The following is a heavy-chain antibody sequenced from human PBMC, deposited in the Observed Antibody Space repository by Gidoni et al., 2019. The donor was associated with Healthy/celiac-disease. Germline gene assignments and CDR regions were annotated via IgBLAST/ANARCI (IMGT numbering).Heavy chain of an antibody. Sequence: QVQLQQWGAGLLKPSETLSLTCAVYGASFSGYYWSWIRQPPGKGLEWIGEINHSGSTNYNPSLKSRVTISVDTSKNQFSLKLSSVTAADTAVYYCARGPTVIAARSRHWFDPWGQGTLVTVSS. CDR1: GASFSGYY. CDR3: ARGPTVIAARSRHWFDP. CDR2: INHSGST. J-gene: IGHJ5*02. V-gene: IGHV4-34*01. D-gene: IGHD6-6*01.